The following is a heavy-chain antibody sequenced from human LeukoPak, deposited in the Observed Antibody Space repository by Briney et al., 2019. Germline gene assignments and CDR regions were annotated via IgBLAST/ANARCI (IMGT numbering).Heavy chain of an antibody. CDR2: IYYNGRT. CDR3: ARGPAGGPYFDY. CDR1: GGSISSYY. V-gene: IGHV4-59*01. Sequence: SETLSLTCSVSGGSISSYYWSWIRQPPGKGLEWIGYIYYNGRTHYNPSLESRVTISVDTSENQFSLQLSSVTAADTAVYYCARGPAGGPYFDYWGQGTLVTVSS. D-gene: IGHD1-26*01. J-gene: IGHJ4*02.